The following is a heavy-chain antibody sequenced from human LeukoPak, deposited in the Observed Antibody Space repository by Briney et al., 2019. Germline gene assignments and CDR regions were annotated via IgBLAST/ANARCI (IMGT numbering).Heavy chain of an antibody. CDR1: GGSISSYY. Sequence: SETLSLTCTVSGGSISSYYWSWIRQPPGKGLEWIGYIYYSGSTNYNPSLKSRVTISVDTSKNQFSLKLSSVTAADTAVYYCARVTPGSSWYGPFDYWDQGTLVTVSS. CDR3: ARVTPGSSWYGPFDY. D-gene: IGHD6-13*01. CDR2: IYYSGST. J-gene: IGHJ4*02. V-gene: IGHV4-59*01.